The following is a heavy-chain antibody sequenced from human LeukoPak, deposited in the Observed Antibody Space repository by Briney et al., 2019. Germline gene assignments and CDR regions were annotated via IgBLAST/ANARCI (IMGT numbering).Heavy chain of an antibody. V-gene: IGHV1-3*01. CDR2: INAGNGNT. CDR3: ARDPLLRYCSGGSCPRNFDY. Sequence: ASVKVSCKASGYTFTSYAMHWVRQAPGQRLEWMGWINAGNGNTKYSQKFQGRVTITRDTSASTAYMELSSLRSEDTAVYYCARDPLLRYCSGGSCPRNFDYWGQGTLVTVSS. D-gene: IGHD2-15*01. CDR1: GYTFTSYA. J-gene: IGHJ4*02.